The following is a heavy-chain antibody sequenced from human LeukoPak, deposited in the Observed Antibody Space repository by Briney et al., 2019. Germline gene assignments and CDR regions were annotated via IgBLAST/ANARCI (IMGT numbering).Heavy chain of an antibody. V-gene: IGHV4-59*12. D-gene: IGHD1-26*01. CDR1: GGSISSYY. Sequence: PSETLSLTCTVSGGSISSYYWSWIRQPPGKGLEWIGYIYYSGSTNYNPSLKSRVTISVDTSKNQFSLKLSSVTAADTAVYYCARDRQLGATGAFDIWGQGTVVTVSS. CDR2: IYYSGST. J-gene: IGHJ3*02. CDR3: ARDRQLGATGAFDI.